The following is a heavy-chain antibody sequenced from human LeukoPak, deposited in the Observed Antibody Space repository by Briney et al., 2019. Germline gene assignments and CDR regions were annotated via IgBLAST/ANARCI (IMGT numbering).Heavy chain of an antibody. D-gene: IGHD3-22*01. CDR3: ARGYYDSSGYSPWGY. J-gene: IGHJ4*02. CDR1: GYTFTGYY. V-gene: IGHV1-2*02. CDR2: INPNSGGT. Sequence: ASVKVSCKASGYTFTGYYMHCVRQAPGQGLEWMGWINPNSGGTNYAQKFQGRVTMTRDTSISTAYMELSRLRSDDTAVYYCARGYYDSSGYSPWGYWGQGTLVTVSS.